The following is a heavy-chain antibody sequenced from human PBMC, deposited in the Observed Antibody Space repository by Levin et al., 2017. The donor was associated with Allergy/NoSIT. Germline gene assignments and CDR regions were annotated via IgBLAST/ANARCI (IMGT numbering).Heavy chain of an antibody. J-gene: IGHJ4*02. Sequence: GESLKISCAASGFTFSSYAMSWVRQAPGKGLEWVSAISGSGGSTYYADSVKGRFTISRDNSKNTLYLQMNSLRAEDTAVYYCAIFAWYGDIDYWGQGTLVTVSS. D-gene: IGHD4-17*01. V-gene: IGHV3-23*01. CDR1: GFTFSSYA. CDR2: ISGSGGST. CDR3: AIFAWYGDIDY.